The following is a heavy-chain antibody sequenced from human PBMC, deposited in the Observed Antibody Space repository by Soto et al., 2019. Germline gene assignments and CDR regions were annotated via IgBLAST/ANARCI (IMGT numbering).Heavy chain of an antibody. CDR2: INHSGST. V-gene: IGHV4-34*01. D-gene: IGHD3-16*01. Sequence: QVQLQQWGAGLLKPSETLSLTCAVYAGSFSGYYWSWIRQSPGKGLEWIGEINHSGSTNYNPSLTSRVTISVVTSKNRFSLKPSAVTAADTAVYYCARGRPLYGGTDQHYFQHGGQGTLVTVSS. CDR1: AGSFSGYY. CDR3: ARGRPLYGGTDQHYFQH. J-gene: IGHJ1*01.